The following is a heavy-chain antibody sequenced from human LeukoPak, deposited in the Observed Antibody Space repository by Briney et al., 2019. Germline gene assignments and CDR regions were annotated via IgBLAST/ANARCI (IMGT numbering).Heavy chain of an antibody. CDR1: GGSISTYY. J-gene: IGHJ2*01. CDR3: ARVGRWNFDL. V-gene: IGHV4-59*12. D-gene: IGHD1-26*01. CDR2: IYYSGNT. Sequence: SETLSLTCTVSGGSISTYYWSWIRQPPGQGLEWIGYIYYSGNTNYNPSLKSRVTISVDTSKNQFSLRLSSVTASDTAVYYCARVGRWNFDLWGRGTLVTVSS.